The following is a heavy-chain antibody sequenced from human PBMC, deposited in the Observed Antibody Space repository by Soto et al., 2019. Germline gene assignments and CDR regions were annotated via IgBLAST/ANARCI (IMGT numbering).Heavy chain of an antibody. V-gene: IGHV4-59*01. D-gene: IGHD2-2*01. Sequence: QVQLQESGPGLVKPSETLSLSCTVSGGSISSYYWSWIRQPPGKGLEWIGYIHYSGSTNYNPSLKSRVTMSIDTSKNQFSLRLSSVTAADTAVYYCASYCSSSSCYPHFDSWGQGTLVTVSS. CDR3: ASYCSSSSCYPHFDS. CDR2: IHYSGST. J-gene: IGHJ4*02. CDR1: GGSISSYY.